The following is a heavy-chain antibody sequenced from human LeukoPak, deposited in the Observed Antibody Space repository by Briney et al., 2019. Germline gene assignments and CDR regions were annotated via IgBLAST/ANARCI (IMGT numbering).Heavy chain of an antibody. V-gene: IGHV1-2*04. J-gene: IGHJ5*02. CDR1: GYTFTGYY. CDR2: INPNSGGT. Sequence: ASVKVSCKASGYTFTGYYMHWVRQAPGQGLEWMGWINPNSGGTNYAQKFQGWVTMTWDTSISTAYMELSRLRSDDTAVYYCARGWLIAAAGMGMGNWFDPWGQGTLVTVSS. CDR3: ARGWLIAAAGMGMGNWFDP. D-gene: IGHD6-13*01.